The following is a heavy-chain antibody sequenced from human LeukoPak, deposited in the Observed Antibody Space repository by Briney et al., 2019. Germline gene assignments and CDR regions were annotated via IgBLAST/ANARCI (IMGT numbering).Heavy chain of an antibody. CDR1: GFSVRTNF. CDR3: ARGSVDGDYLFS. CDR2: IYTGGST. D-gene: IGHD4-17*01. J-gene: IGHJ5*02. V-gene: IGHV3-53*01. Sequence: GGSLRLSCAVSGFSVRTNFMSWVRQAPGKGLEWVSVIYTGGSTYYADSVKGRFTISRDNSKNTLYLQMNSLRAEDTAVYYCARGSVDGDYLFSWGQGTLVTVSS.